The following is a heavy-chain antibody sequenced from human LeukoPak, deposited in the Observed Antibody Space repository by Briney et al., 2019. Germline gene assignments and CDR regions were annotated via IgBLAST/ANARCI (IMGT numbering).Heavy chain of an antibody. V-gene: IGHV6-1*01. Sequence: SQTLSLTCAISGDSLSSSSAAWNWIRQSPSRGLQWLGRTYYRSKWYNDYAVSVKSRITIKADISKNQFSLQLKSVTPEDTAVYYCARDAGGDWGEKDPFDIWGQGTMVTVSS. J-gene: IGHJ3*02. CDR1: GDSLSSSSAA. CDR2: TYYRSKWYN. D-gene: IGHD7-27*01. CDR3: ARDAGGDWGEKDPFDI.